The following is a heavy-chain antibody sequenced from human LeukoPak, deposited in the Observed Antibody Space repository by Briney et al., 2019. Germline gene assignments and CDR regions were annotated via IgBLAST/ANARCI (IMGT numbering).Heavy chain of an antibody. Sequence: SVKVSCKASGGTFSSYAISWVRQAPGQGLEWMGGIIPIFGTANYAQKFQGRVTITADESTSTAYMELSSLRSEDTAVYYCARASPPYYGSGSYSFFDFWGQGTLVTVSS. CDR3: ARASPPYYGSGSYSFFDF. J-gene: IGHJ4*02. CDR1: GGTFSSYA. V-gene: IGHV1-69*13. D-gene: IGHD3-10*01. CDR2: IIPIFGTA.